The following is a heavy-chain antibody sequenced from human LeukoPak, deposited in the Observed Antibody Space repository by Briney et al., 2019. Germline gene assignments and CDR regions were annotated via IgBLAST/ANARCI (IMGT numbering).Heavy chain of an antibody. Sequence: GGSLRLSCAASGFTFSSYGMHWVRQAPGKGLEWVAVIWYDGSNKYYADSAKGRFTISRDNSKNTLYLQMNSLRAEDTAVYYCARGPYYDILTGYYHIKGQFDYWGQGTLVTVSS. D-gene: IGHD3-9*01. V-gene: IGHV3-33*08. J-gene: IGHJ4*02. CDR3: ARGPYYDILTGYYHIKGQFDY. CDR1: GFTFSSYG. CDR2: IWYDGSNK.